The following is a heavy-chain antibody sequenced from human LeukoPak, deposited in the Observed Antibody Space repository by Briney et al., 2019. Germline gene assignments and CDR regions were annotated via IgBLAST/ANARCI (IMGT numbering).Heavy chain of an antibody. V-gene: IGHV3-11*06. J-gene: IGHJ3*02. Sequence: GGSLRLSCVASGFTFSASYMTWVRQPPGKGLEWLSYISENSGDTNYADSVKGRFTVSRDNAKNSLYLQMNSLRVEDTAMFYCATSMAQDVDAFHIWGQGTMVTVSS. CDR3: ATSMAQDVDAFHI. D-gene: IGHD2-21*01. CDR2: ISENSGDT. CDR1: GFTFSASY.